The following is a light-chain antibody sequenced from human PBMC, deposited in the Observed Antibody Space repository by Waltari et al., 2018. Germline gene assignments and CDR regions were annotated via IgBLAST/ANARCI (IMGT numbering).Light chain of an antibody. CDR1: QSVGKY. V-gene: IGKV3-20*01. CDR2: HAS. Sequence: EVVLTQSPGTLSLSPGEGATLSCRASQSVGKYLAWYQQRPGQAPRLLIYHASIRATGIPDRFSGSGSETDFSLTISRLEPKDFAVYYCQKYRSLPATFGQGTKVEI. CDR3: QKYRSLPAT. J-gene: IGKJ1*01.